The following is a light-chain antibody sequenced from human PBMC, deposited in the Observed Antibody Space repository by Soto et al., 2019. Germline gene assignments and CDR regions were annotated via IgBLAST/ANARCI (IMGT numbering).Light chain of an antibody. CDR2: EVS. Sequence: QSVLTQPASVSGSPGQSITISCTGTSSDVGGYNYVSWYQQYPGKAPKLMIYEVSNRPSGVSNRFSGSKSGNTASLTISGLQAEDEADHYCSSYTSSSTGVFGTGTKVTVL. V-gene: IGLV2-14*01. J-gene: IGLJ1*01. CDR1: SSDVGGYNY. CDR3: SSYTSSSTGV.